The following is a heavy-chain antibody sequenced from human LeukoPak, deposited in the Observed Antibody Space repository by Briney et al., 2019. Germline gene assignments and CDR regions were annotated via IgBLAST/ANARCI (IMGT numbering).Heavy chain of an antibody. CDR2: INDSGNT. J-gene: IGHJ5*02. CDR3: ARMSQPTIKRGNRAYDVRGTINFFDP. CDR1: GGSISSYY. Sequence: SETLSLTCAVSGGSISSYYWSWIRQPPGKGVEWIWEINDSGNTNYSPSPKSRSTISVDTSKNQFSLKLSSVTAADPAMYYCARMSQPTIKRGNRAYDVRGTINFFDPWGQGTLVTVSS. V-gene: IGHV4-34*01. D-gene: IGHD5-12*01.